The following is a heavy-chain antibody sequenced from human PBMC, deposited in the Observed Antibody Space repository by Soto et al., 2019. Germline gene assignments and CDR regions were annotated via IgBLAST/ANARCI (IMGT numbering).Heavy chain of an antibody. CDR1: GYTFTGYY. CDR2: INPNSGGT. J-gene: IGHJ4*02. Sequence: ASVKVSCKXSGYTFTGYYMHWVRQAPGQGLEWMGWINPNSGGTNYAQKFQGRVTMTRDTSISTAYMELSRLRSDDTAVYYCAPGDYGDYALDYWGQGTLVTVSS. V-gene: IGHV1-2*02. CDR3: APGDYGDYALDY. D-gene: IGHD4-17*01.